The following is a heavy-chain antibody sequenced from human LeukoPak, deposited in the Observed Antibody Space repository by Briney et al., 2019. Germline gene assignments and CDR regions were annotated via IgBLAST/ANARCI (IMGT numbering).Heavy chain of an antibody. CDR1: GFTFSSYA. D-gene: IGHD2-21*01. CDR3: AKPPVMGLYYFDY. J-gene: IGHJ4*02. V-gene: IGHV3-23*01. CDR2: ISGSGGST. Sequence: GGSLRLSCAASGFTFSSYAMSWVRQAPGKGLEWVSAISGSGGSTYYADSVTGRFTISRDNSKNTLYLQMNSLRAEDTALYYRAKPPVMGLYYFDYWGQGTLVTVSS.